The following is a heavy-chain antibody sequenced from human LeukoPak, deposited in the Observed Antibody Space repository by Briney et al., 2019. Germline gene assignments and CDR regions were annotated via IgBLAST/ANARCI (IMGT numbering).Heavy chain of an antibody. CDR1: GGTFSSYA. J-gene: IGHJ4*02. CDR3: ACTTPGYKLEAY. CDR2: IIPILGIA. D-gene: IGHD1-1*01. V-gene: IGHV1-69*04. Sequence: SVKVSCKASGGTFSSYAISWVRQAPGQGLEWMGRIIPILGIANYAQKFQGRVTITADKSASTAYMELSSLRSEDTAVYYCACTTPGYKLEAYWGQGTLVTVSS.